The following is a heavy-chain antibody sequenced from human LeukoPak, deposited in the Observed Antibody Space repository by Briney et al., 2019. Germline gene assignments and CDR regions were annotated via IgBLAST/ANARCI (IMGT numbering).Heavy chain of an antibody. J-gene: IGHJ5*02. CDR1: GFTFSNYW. Sequence: PGGSLRLSCAASGFTFSNYWMHWVRQAPGKGLEWVSVIYSGGSTYYADSVKGRFTISRDNSKNTLYLQMNSLRAEDTAVYYCAKGPAMVRGTFDPWGQGTLVTVSS. D-gene: IGHD3-10*01. CDR2: IYSGGST. V-gene: IGHV3-66*01. CDR3: AKGPAMVRGTFDP.